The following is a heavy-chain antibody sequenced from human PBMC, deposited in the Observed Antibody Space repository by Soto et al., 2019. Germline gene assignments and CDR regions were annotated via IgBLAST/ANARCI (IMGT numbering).Heavy chain of an antibody. V-gene: IGHV3-48*02. CDR2: ISSSSSTM. CDR1: GFTFSSYS. J-gene: IGHJ5*02. CDR3: AREGGILNWFDP. Sequence: EVQLVESGGGLVQPGGSLRLSCAASGFTFSSYSRNWVRQAPGKGLEWVSYISSSSSTMYYADSVKGRFTISRDKAKNSLYLKRNSLRDEDTAVYYCAREGGILNWFDPWGQGPLVTVPS. D-gene: IGHD6-13*01.